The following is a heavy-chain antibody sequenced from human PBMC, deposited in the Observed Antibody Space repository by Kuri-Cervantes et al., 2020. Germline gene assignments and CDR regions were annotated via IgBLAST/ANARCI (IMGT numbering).Heavy chain of an antibody. Sequence: GESLKISCTASGFIFSDYYMNWFRQAPGKGLEWISYINRTDNAIFYAGSVKGRFTISRDNAKNSLYLQMNSLRAEDTALYYCAKVGLQDRYYDSSGYAGGGNDAFGIWGQGTMVTVSS. CDR1: GFIFSDYY. D-gene: IGHD3-22*01. CDR2: INRTDNAI. J-gene: IGHJ3*02. CDR3: AKVGLQDRYYDSSGYAGGGNDAFGI. V-gene: IGHV3-11*01.